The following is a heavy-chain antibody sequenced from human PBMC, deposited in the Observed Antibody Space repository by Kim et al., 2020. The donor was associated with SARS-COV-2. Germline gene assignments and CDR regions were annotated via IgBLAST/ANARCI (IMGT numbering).Heavy chain of an antibody. CDR2: INTNTGNP. J-gene: IGHJ6*03. Sequence: ASVKVSCKASGYTFTRYAMNWVRQAPGQGLEWMGWINTNTGNPTYAQGFTGRFVFSLDTSVSTAYLQISSLKAEDTAVYYCARGGGITIFGVAPSAGYYYMDVWGKGTTVTVSS. CDR1: GYTFTRYA. D-gene: IGHD3-3*01. CDR3: ARGGGITIFGVAPSAGYYYMDV. V-gene: IGHV7-4-1*02.